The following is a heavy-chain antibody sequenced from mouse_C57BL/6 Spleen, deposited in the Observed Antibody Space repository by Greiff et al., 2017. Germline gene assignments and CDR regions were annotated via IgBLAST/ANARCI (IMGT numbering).Heavy chain of an antibody. Sequence: VQLQQSGAELVKPGASVKMSCKASGYTFTTYPIEWMKQNHGKSLEWIGNFHPNNDDTKYNEKFKGKATLTVEKSSSTVYLKLSRLTSDDSAVYYGAMRSPYDGYAMDYWGQGTSVTVSS. J-gene: IGHJ4*01. V-gene: IGHV1-47*01. CDR2: FHPNNDDT. CDR3: AMRSPYDGYAMDY. D-gene: IGHD2-3*01. CDR1: GYTFTTYP.